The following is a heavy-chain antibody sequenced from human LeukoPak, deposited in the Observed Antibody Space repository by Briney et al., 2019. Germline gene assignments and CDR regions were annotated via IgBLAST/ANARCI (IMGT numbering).Heavy chain of an antibody. D-gene: IGHD3-22*01. J-gene: IGHJ4*02. CDR1: GGPIISYS. V-gene: IGHV4-59*12. Sequence: PSETLSLTCTVSGGPIISYSWSWFRQPPGKGLEGLGYIYYSGSTYYNPSLKSRLTISVDTSKNQFSLKLRSVTAADTAVYYCARGPYYYDSKTFDYWGQGTLVTVSS. CDR3: ARGPYYYDSKTFDY. CDR2: IYYSGST.